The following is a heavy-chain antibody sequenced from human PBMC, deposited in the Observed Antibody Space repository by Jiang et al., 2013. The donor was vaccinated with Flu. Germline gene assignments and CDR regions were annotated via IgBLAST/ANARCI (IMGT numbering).Heavy chain of an antibody. J-gene: IGHJ4*02. V-gene: IGHV4-34*01. D-gene: IGHD6-19*01. CDR2: INHSGST. Sequence: TCAVYGGSFSGYYWSWIRQPPGKGLEWIGEINHSGSTNYNPSLKSRVTISVDTSKNQFSLKLSSVTAADTAVYYCARVFPDTTIGPQWLADYWGQGTLVTVSS. CDR1: GGSFSGYY. CDR3: ARVFPDTTIGPQWLADY.